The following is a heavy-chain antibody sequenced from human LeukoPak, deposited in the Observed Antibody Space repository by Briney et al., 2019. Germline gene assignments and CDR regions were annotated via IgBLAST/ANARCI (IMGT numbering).Heavy chain of an antibody. J-gene: IGHJ5*02. Sequence: GASVKVSCKASGGTFSSYTISWVRQAPGQGLEWMGRIIPILGIANYAQKFQGRVTITADKSTSTAYMELSSLRSEDTAVYYCARDPFRPGDSIADRVSWGQGTLVTVSS. D-gene: IGHD6-6*01. CDR2: IIPILGIA. CDR3: ARDPFRPGDSIADRVS. V-gene: IGHV1-69*04. CDR1: GGTFSSYT.